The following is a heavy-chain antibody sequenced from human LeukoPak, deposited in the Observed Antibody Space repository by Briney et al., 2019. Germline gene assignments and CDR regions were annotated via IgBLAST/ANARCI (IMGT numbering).Heavy chain of an antibody. CDR1: GFTFSIYA. CDR2: ISGSGGTA. Sequence: GGSLRLSCAASGFTFSIYAMSWVRQAPGKGLEWVSAISGSGGTAYYADSVKGRFTISRDNAKNSLYLQMNSLRAEDTALYYCATSRVPWGLDVWGQGTTVTVSS. V-gene: IGHV3-23*01. CDR3: ATSRVPWGLDV. J-gene: IGHJ6*02. D-gene: IGHD5-24*01.